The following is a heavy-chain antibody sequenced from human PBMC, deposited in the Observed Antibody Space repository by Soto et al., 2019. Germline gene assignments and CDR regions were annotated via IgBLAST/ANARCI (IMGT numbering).Heavy chain of an antibody. CDR3: ARERGVATIKVNWFDP. Sequence: GASVKVSCKASGYTFTSYDINWVRQATGQGLEWMGWMNPNSGNTGYAQKFQGRVTMTRNTSISTAYMELSSLRSEDTAVYYCARERGVATIKVNWFDPWGQGTLVTVSS. CDR1: GYTFTSYD. CDR2: MNPNSGNT. V-gene: IGHV1-8*01. J-gene: IGHJ5*02. D-gene: IGHD5-12*01.